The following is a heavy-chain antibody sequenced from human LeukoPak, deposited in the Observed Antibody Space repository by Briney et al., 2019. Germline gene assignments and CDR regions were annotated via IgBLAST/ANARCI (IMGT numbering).Heavy chain of an antibody. J-gene: IGHJ6*02. CDR2: ISYDGSNK. D-gene: IGHD2-2*02. V-gene: IGHV3-30*04. Sequence: GGSLRLSCAASGFTFSSYAMHWVRQAPGKGLEWVAVISYDGSNKYYADSVKGRFTISRDNSKNTLYLQMNSLRAEDTAVYYCARDFTTCSSTSCYNYYYYGMDVWGQGTTVTVSS. CDR3: ARDFTTCSSTSCYNYYYYGMDV. CDR1: GFTFSSYA.